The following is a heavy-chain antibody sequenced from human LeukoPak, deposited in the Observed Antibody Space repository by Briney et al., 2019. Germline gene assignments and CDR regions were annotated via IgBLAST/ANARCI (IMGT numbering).Heavy chain of an antibody. CDR3: ARGPLRADFWSGYYNDYYYYYGMDV. CDR1: GGSFSGYY. J-gene: IGHJ6*02. D-gene: IGHD3-3*01. V-gene: IGHV4-34*01. CDR2: INHSGST. Sequence: SETLSLTCAVYGGSFSGYYWSWIRQPPGKGLEWIGEINHSGSTNYNPSLKSRVTISVDTSKNQFSLKLSSVTAADTAVYYCARGPLRADFWSGYYNDYYYYYGMDVWGQGTTVTVSS.